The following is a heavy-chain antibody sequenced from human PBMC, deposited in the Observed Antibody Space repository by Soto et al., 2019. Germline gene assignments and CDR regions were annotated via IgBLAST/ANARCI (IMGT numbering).Heavy chain of an antibody. J-gene: IGHJ4*02. CDR1: GGSFSPYY. V-gene: IGHV4-34*01. Sequence: QVQLQQWGTGLLKSSETLSLNCAVYGGSFSPYYWSWVRQPPGKGLEWIGETDESGGINYNPSLKSRVTVSLDTSKKQFSLEVKSVTAADTAVYYCAIGRWGNKYWGQGTLVTVSS. CDR3: AIGRWGNKY. CDR2: TDESGGI. D-gene: IGHD3-16*01.